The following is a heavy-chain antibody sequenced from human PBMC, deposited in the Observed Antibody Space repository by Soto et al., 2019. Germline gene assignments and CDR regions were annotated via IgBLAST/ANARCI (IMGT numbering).Heavy chain of an antibody. J-gene: IGHJ6*02. CDR3: AREWNCISTSCWGGMDV. Sequence: QVQLVQSGAEVKKPGSSVKVSCKASGGTFSSYAISWVRQAPGQGLEWMGGIIPIFGTANYAQKFQGRVTIPADKSTSTAYMELSSLRSEDTAVYYCAREWNCISTSCWGGMDVWGQGTTVTVSS. CDR2: IIPIFGTA. CDR1: GGTFSSYA. V-gene: IGHV1-69*14. D-gene: IGHD2-2*01.